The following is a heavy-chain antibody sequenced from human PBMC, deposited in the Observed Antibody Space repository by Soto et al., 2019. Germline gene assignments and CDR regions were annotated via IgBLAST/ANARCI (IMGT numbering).Heavy chain of an antibody. Sequence: GSLRLSCAGSGFTLSSYAMSWVRQAPGKGLEWVSAISGSGGSTYYADSVKGRFTISRDNSKNTLYLQMNSLRAEDTAVYYFANRFMPAAHPPYRDVWGKGTTVTVSS. D-gene: IGHD2-2*01. V-gene: IGHV3-23*01. CDR2: ISGSGGST. CDR3: ANRFMPAAHPPYRDV. CDR1: GFTLSSYA. J-gene: IGHJ6*03.